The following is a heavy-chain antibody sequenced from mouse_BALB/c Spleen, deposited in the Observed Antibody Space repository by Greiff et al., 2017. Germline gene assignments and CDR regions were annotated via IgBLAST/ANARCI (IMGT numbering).Heavy chain of an antibody. J-gene: IGHJ3*01. D-gene: IGHD1-1*01. CDR3: TRSDFATVPFAY. Sequence: VQLQQPGAELVKPGASVKLSCKASGYTFTSYYMYWVKQRPGQGLEWIGGINPSNGGTNFNEKFKSKATLTVDKSSSTAYMQLSSLTSEDSAVYYCTRSDFATVPFAYWGQGTLVTVSA. CDR2: INPSNGGT. V-gene: IGHV1S81*02. CDR1: GYTFTSYY.